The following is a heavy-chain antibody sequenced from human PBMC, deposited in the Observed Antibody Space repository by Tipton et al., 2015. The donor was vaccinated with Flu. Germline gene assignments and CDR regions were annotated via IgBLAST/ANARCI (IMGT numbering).Heavy chain of an antibody. V-gene: IGHV3-30*01. J-gene: IGHJ6*02. CDR3: ARSAGDDFWSGYLYYYYYYGMDV. Sequence: SLRLSCAASGFTFSSYAMHWVRQAPGKGLEWVAVISYDGSNKYYADSVKGRFTISRDNSKNTLYLQMNSLRAEDTAVYYCARSAGDDFWSGYLYYYYYYGMDVWGQGTMVTVSS. D-gene: IGHD3-3*01. CDR1: GFTFSSYA. CDR2: ISYDGSNK.